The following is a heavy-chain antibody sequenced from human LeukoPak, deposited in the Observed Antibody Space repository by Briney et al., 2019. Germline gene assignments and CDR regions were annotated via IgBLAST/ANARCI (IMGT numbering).Heavy chain of an antibody. J-gene: IGHJ3*02. V-gene: IGHV1-69*04. CDR1: GGTFSSYA. D-gene: IGHD5-24*01. Sequence: GASVTVSCTASGGTFSSYAISWVRQAPGQGLEWMGRIIPIFGIANYAQKFQGRVTITADKSTSTAYMELSSLRSEDTAVYYCARATGAFDIWGQGTMVTVSS. CDR2: IIPIFGIA. CDR3: ARATGAFDI.